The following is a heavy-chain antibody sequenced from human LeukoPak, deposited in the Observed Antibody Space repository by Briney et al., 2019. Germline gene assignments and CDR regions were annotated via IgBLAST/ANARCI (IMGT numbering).Heavy chain of an antibody. J-gene: IGHJ4*02. CDR2: MYTSGIT. CDR3: AREITGTRGVDY. CDR1: GDSFSSYF. Sequence: SETLSLTCTVSGDSFSSYFWSWIRQPAGKGLEWIGRMYTSGITNSNPSLKSRVTMSVDTSKDQFSLNLTSVTAADTAVYYCAREITGTRGVDYWGQGILVTVSS. D-gene: IGHD1-7*01. V-gene: IGHV4-4*07.